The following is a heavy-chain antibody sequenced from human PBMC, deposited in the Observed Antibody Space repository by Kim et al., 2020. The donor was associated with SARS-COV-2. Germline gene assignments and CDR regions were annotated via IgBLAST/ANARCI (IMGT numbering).Heavy chain of an antibody. J-gene: IGHJ4*02. D-gene: IGHD2-15*01. Sequence: ADSVKGRFNNSRDNSKNTLYLQMNSLGAEDTAVYYCAKGYCSGGSCYFDYWGQGTLVTVSS. V-gene: IGHV3-23*01. CDR3: AKGYCSGGSCYFDY.